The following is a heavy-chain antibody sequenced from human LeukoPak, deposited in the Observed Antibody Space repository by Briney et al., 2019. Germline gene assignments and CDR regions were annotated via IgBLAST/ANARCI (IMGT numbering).Heavy chain of an antibody. D-gene: IGHD1-20*01. V-gene: IGHV4-59*01. CDR3: ARGGITGTNRYFDY. Sequence: PSETLSLTCTVSGGSISSYYWSWIRQPPGKGLEWIGYIYYSGSTNYNPSLKSRVTISVNTSKNQFSLKLSSVTAADTAVYYCARGGITGTNRYFDYWGQGTLVTVSS. CDR1: GGSISSYY. J-gene: IGHJ4*02. CDR2: IYYSGST.